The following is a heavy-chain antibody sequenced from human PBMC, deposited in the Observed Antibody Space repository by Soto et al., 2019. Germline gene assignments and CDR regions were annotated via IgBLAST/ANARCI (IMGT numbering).Heavy chain of an antibody. J-gene: IGHJ4*02. CDR3: AKVGDIVVVPAALYFDY. Sequence: QVQLVQSGAEVKKPGASVKVSCKASGYTFTGYYMHWVRQAPGQGLEWMGWINPNSGGTNYAQKFQGRVTMTRDTSISTAYMELSRLRSDDTAVYYCAKVGDIVVVPAALYFDYWGQGTLVTVSS. V-gene: IGHV1-2*02. D-gene: IGHD2-2*01. CDR1: GYTFTGYY. CDR2: INPNSGGT.